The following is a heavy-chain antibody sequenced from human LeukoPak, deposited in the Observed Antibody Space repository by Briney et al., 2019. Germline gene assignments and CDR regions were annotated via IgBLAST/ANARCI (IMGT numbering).Heavy chain of an antibody. CDR2: ISSSSSYI. D-gene: IGHD3-22*01. CDR1: GFTFSSYS. CDR3: ARYHYYDNSVYYGMDV. V-gene: IGHV3-21*01. J-gene: IGHJ6*02. Sequence: GGSLRLSCAASGFTFSSYSMNWVRQAPGKGLEWVSSISSSSSYIYYADSVKGRFTISRDNAKNSLYLQMNSLRAEDTAVYYCARYHYYDNSVYYGMDVWGQGTTVTVSS.